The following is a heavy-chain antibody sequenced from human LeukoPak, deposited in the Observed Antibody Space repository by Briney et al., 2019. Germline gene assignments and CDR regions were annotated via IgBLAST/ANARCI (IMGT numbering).Heavy chain of an antibody. CDR3: AKHMRATNTYSFFGLDV. V-gene: IGHV3-9*01. Sequence: GGSLRLSCAATGFTFKDYGMHWVRQPPGQGLEWVSSINWNGGGTDYADSVKGRFTISRDNAKNSLYLQLRSLRPEDTALYYCAKHMRATNTYSFFGLDVWGQGTTVTVSS. J-gene: IGHJ6*02. CDR1: GFTFKDYG. CDR2: INWNGGGT. D-gene: IGHD1-26*01.